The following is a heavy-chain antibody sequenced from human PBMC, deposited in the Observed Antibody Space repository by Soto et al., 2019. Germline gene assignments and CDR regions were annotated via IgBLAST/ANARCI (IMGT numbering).Heavy chain of an antibody. V-gene: IGHV1-3*01. Sequence: QVQLVQSGAEVKKPGASVKVSCKASGYTFTSYAMHWVRQAPGQRLEWMGWINAGNGNTKYLQKFQGRVTITRDTSASTAYMELSSLRSEDTAVYYCARDPYYDSSGYYSLTLDYWGQGTLVTVSS. D-gene: IGHD3-22*01. CDR2: INAGNGNT. J-gene: IGHJ4*02. CDR1: GYTFTSYA. CDR3: ARDPYYDSSGYYSLTLDY.